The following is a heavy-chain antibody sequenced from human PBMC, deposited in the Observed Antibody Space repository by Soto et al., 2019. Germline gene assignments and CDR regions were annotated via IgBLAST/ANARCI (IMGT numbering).Heavy chain of an antibody. CDR3: AKDTLGYSSSWYPPYFDY. CDR1: GFTFSSYA. J-gene: IGHJ4*02. V-gene: IGHV3-23*01. CDR2: ISGSGGST. Sequence: GGSLRLSCAASGFTFSSYARSWVRQAPGKGLEWVSGISGSGGSTYYADSVKGRFTISRDNSKNTLYLQMNSLRAEDTAVYYCAKDTLGYSSSWYPPYFDYWGQGTLVTVSS. D-gene: IGHD6-13*01.